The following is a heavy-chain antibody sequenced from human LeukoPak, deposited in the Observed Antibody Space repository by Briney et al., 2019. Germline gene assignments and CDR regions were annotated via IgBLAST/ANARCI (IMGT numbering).Heavy chain of an antibody. CDR2: ISYDGSNK. Sequence: PGRSLRLSCAASGFTFSSYAMHWVRQAPGKGLEWVAVISYDGSNKYYADSVKGRFTISRDNSKNTLYLQMNSLRAEDTAVYYCARGGYSSGWFDAFDIWGQGTMVTVSS. V-gene: IGHV3-30-3*01. CDR1: GFTFSSYA. J-gene: IGHJ3*02. D-gene: IGHD6-19*01. CDR3: ARGGYSSGWFDAFDI.